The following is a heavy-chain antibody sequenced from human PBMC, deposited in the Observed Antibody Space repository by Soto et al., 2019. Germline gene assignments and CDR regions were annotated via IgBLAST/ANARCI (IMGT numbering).Heavy chain of an antibody. D-gene: IGHD2-21*02. CDR2: ISHDGSNK. J-gene: IGHJ4*02. CDR3: AKDLKEVTGSDGGYF. Sequence: QVQVVESGGDVVQPGRSLRLSCATSGFTFSHYGMHWVRQAPGKGLDWVAVISHDGSNKYYADSVKGRFTISRDNSKNTHDLQMNTLTTEYTAVYYCAKDLKEVTGSDGGYFWGQGTLVTVAS. V-gene: IGHV3-30*18. CDR1: GFTFSHYG.